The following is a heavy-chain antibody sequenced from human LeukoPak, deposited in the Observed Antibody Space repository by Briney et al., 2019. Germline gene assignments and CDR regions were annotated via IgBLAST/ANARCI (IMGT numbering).Heavy chain of an antibody. V-gene: IGHV3-21*05. CDR3: ARDLLLRFLAPLGY. CDR2: ISSSSSYI. CDR1: GFTFSSFE. J-gene: IGHJ4*02. Sequence: GGSLRLSCAASGFTFSSFEMKWVRQAPGKGLEWVSYISSSSSYIYYADSVKGRFTISRDNAKNSLYLQMNSLRAEDAAVYYCARDLLLRFLAPLGYWGQGTLVTVSS. D-gene: IGHD3-3*01.